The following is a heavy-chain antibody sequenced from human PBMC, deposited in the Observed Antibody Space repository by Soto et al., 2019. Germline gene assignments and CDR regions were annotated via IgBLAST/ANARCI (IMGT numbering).Heavy chain of an antibody. D-gene: IGHD6-13*01. V-gene: IGHV4-34*01. CDR1: GGSFSDYD. CDR3: ARGRGGYSPFNYGMDV. J-gene: IGHJ6*02. CDR2: IDHGGSP. Sequence: SETLSLTCAVYGGSFSDYDWNWIRQAPGKGLEWIGEIDHGGSPNYNPSLKRRVTISVDTSKSQFSLKMRFLTSADTAMYYCARGRGGYSPFNYGMDVWGHGTTVTVSS.